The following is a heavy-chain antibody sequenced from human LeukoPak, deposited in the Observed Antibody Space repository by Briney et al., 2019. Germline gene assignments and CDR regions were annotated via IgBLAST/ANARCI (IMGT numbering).Heavy chain of an antibody. CDR3: ARRWHYGEYYFDY. J-gene: IGHJ4*02. Sequence: SSETLSLTCTVSGCSISSYYWSWIRQPPGKGLEWIGYIFYSGSTNYNPSLESRVTIAVDTSKNEFSLKLSSVTAADTAVYYCARRWHYGEYYFDYWGQGALVTVSS. V-gene: IGHV4-59*01. CDR1: GCSISSYY. CDR2: IFYSGST. D-gene: IGHD3-16*01.